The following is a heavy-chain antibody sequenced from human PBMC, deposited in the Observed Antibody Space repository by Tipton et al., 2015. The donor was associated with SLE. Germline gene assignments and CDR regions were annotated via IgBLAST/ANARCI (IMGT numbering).Heavy chain of an antibody. CDR3: ARSATLAPAWFDP. CDR1: GYSFPGYW. CDR2: IYPEDPDA. D-gene: IGHD1-26*01. Sequence: VQLVQSGAEVKKPGDPLKISCQGSGYSFPGYWIAWVGQLPGKGLEWMGSIYPEDPDARYSPSFQGQVTLSVDKSISTAYLQWGSLKASDTAMYFCARSATLAPAWFDPWGQGTLVTVSS. V-gene: IGHV5-51*03. J-gene: IGHJ5*02.